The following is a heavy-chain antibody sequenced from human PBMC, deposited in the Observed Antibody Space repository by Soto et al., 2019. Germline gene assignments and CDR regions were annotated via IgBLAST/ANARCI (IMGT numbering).Heavy chain of an antibody. D-gene: IGHD3-3*01. CDR3: AREKDFLGWFDY. CDR1: GGTFSSYA. Sequence: QVHLVQSGAEVKKPGSSVKVSCKASGGTFSSYAISWVRQAPGQGLEWMGGIIPMFGTANYAQKFQGRVTITAEESTTTAYVEPTSLRSEDTAVYYCAREKDFLGWFDYWGQGTLVTVSS. CDR2: IIPMFGTA. J-gene: IGHJ4*02. V-gene: IGHV1-69*12.